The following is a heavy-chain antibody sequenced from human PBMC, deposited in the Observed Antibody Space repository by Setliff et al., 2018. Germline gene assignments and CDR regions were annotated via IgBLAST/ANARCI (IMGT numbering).Heavy chain of an antibody. CDR1: GYSISSGYY. CDR2: IYTSGST. D-gene: IGHD6-19*01. V-gene: IGHV4-38-2*02. CDR3: AREQWLDPPGYYYMDV. Sequence: SETLSLTCTVSGYSISSGYYWGWIRQPPGKGLEWIGSIYTSGSTNYNPSLKSRVTMSVDTSKNQFSLKLSSVTAADMAVYYCAREQWLDPPGYYYMDVWAKGTTVTVSS. J-gene: IGHJ6*03.